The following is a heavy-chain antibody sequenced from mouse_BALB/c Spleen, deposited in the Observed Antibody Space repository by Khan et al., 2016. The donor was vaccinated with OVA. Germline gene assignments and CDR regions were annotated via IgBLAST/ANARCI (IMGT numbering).Heavy chain of an antibody. D-gene: IGHD1-1*01. Sequence: EVQLQESGPGLVKPSQSLSLTCTVTGYSITSNYAWNWIRQFPGNKLEWMGYISYSGSTNYNPSLKSRLSITRDPSKNQFFLLLHSVTTEDTATYYCARGNYYGYALDYWGQGTSVTVSS. CDR3: ARGNYYGYALDY. CDR2: ISYSGST. V-gene: IGHV3-2*02. CDR1: GYSITSNYA. J-gene: IGHJ4*01.